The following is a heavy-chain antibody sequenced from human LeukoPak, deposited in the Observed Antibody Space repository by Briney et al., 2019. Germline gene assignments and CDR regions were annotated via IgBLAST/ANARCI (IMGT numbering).Heavy chain of an antibody. CDR1: GYTFTAYS. J-gene: IGHJ4*02. CDR2: INPNSGGT. D-gene: IGHD2-15*01. CDR3: ARVDPTNIAVHY. Sequence: GASEKVSCKASGYTFTAYSLHWVRQAPGQGLEWMGRINPNSGGTNCGQKFQGRVTMSRDTSISTAYMELSSLTSDDTAVYYCARVDPTNIAVHYWGQGNLVTVSS. V-gene: IGHV1-2*02.